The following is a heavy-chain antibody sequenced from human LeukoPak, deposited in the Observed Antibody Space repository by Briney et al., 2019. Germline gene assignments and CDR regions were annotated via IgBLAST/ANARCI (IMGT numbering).Heavy chain of an antibody. Sequence: SETLSLTYTVSGGSISSYYWSWIRQPPGKGLEWIGYIYYSGSTNYNPSLKRRVTISVDTSKKKFSLKLSSVTAADTAVYYCASAKGCSSTSCYRTRYAFDIWGQRTMVTVSS. CDR3: ASAKGCSSTSCYRTRYAFDI. CDR1: GGSISSYY. CDR2: IYYSGST. V-gene: IGHV4-59*01. D-gene: IGHD2-2*02. J-gene: IGHJ3*02.